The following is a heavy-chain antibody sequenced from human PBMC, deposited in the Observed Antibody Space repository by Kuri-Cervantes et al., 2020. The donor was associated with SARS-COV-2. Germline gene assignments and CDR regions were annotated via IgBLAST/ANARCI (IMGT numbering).Heavy chain of an antibody. CDR1: GGSISTYY. Sequence: ESLKISCTVSGGSISTYYWSWIRQPPGKGLEWIGYLYYSGSTNYNPSLKSRVTISLDASKNQFSLKLSSVTAADTAVYYCASRSYYVAYDYWGQGTLVTVSS. CDR2: LYYSGST. V-gene: IGHV4-59*01. CDR3: ASRSYYVAYDY. J-gene: IGHJ4*02. D-gene: IGHD1-26*01.